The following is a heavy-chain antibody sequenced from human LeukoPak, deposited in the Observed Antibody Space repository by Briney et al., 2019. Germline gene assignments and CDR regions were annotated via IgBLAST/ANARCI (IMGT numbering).Heavy chain of an antibody. J-gene: IGHJ5*02. CDR2: ISGSGGNT. V-gene: IGHV3-23*01. CDR3: AKGKSILYDP. CDR1: GFTFSSYA. Sequence: GGSLRLSCAASGFTFSSYAMSWVRQAPGKGLEWVSAISGSGGNTYYADSVKGRFTISRDNSKNILYLQMDSLRAEDTAVYHCAKGKSILYDPWGQGTLVTVTS.